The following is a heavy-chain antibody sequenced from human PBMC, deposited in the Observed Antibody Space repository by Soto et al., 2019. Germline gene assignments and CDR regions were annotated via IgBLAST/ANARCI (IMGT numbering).Heavy chain of an antibody. V-gene: IGHV4-30-2*01. J-gene: IGHJ4*02. CDR3: ARHVHLPLTGTGFDS. D-gene: IGHD3-9*01. CDR2: TYHSGNP. CDR1: GDTISTGGYT. Sequence: SETLSLTCDVSGDTISTGGYTWAWIRQPPGEALEWIGHTYHSGNPYYNPSLKSRVIISVDRSKNQFSLKVRSVTAADTAVYYCARHVHLPLTGTGFDSWGRGTLVTGS.